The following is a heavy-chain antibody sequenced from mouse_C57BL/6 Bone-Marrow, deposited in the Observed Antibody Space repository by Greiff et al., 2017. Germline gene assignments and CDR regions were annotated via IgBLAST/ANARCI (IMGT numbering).Heavy chain of an antibody. Sequence: VKLVESDAELVKPGASVKISCKVSGYTFTDHTIHWMKQRPEQGLEWIGYIYPRAGSTKYNEKFKGKATLTADKSSSTAYMQLNSLTSEDSAVYFCARGGPTIVTQYYFDYWGQGTTLTVSS. CDR1: GYTFTDHT. CDR3: ARGGPTIVTQYYFDY. V-gene: IGHV1-78*01. J-gene: IGHJ2*01. CDR2: IYPRAGST. D-gene: IGHD2-5*01.